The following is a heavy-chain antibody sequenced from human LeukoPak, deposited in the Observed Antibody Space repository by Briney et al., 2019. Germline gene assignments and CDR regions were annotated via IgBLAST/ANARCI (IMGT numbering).Heavy chain of an antibody. D-gene: IGHD2-21*02. Sequence: PSETVSLPCTVSGGPISSYYWSWIRHPPGKGLGGIGYFYYSGSTNYNPSLKSRVTISLDTSKNQLSLKLSSVTAADTAVYYCARDDDCGGDGDSMDAFDIWGEGTLVTGSS. V-gene: IGHV4-59*13. CDR3: ARDDDCGGDGDSMDAFDI. CDR1: GGPISSYY. J-gene: IGHJ3*02. CDR2: FYYSGST.